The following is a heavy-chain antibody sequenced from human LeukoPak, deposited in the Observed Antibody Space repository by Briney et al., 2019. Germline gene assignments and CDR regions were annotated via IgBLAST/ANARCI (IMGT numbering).Heavy chain of an antibody. Sequence: PGGSLRLPCAASGFTFSSYEMNWIRQAPGKGLEWVSYISSSGSAIYYADSVKGRFTISRDNAKNSLYLQMNSLRAEDTAVYYCARDTYCSGGSCPFDYWGQGTLVTVSS. CDR3: ARDTYCSGGSCPFDY. J-gene: IGHJ4*02. CDR1: GFTFSSYE. D-gene: IGHD2-15*01. CDR2: ISSSGSAI. V-gene: IGHV3-48*03.